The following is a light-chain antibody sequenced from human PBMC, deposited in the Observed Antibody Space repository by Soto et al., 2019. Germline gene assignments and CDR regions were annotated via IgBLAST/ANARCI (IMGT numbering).Light chain of an antibody. J-gene: IGKJ1*01. CDR1: QSVNRF. CDR2: GAS. V-gene: IGKV3-20*01. CDR3: HHYVGSPWA. Sequence: IVLTQSPGTLSLSPGDRATLSCRASQSVNRFLAWFQQKPGQAPRLLIYGASNRATGIPDRFSGSGSETDFTLNITRLEPEDFAVYYCHHYVGSPWAFGQGTKVEIK.